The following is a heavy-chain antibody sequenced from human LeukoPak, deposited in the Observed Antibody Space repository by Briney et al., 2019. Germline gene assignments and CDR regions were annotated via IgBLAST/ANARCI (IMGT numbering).Heavy chain of an antibody. J-gene: IGHJ4*02. Sequence: PGGSLRLSCAASGFTVSSNYMSWVRQAPGKGLEWVSVIYSGGSTYYADSVKGRFTISRDNSKHMLYLQMNSLRAEDTAVYYCARGTSTSLPLWGQGTLVTVSS. CDR2: IYSGGST. CDR3: ARGTSTSLPL. CDR1: GFTVSSNY. V-gene: IGHV3-66*01. D-gene: IGHD1-1*01.